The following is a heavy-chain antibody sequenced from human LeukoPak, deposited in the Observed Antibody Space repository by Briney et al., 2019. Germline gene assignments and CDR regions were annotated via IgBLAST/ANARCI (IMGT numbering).Heavy chain of an antibody. J-gene: IGHJ5*02. V-gene: IGHV4-31*03. CDR3: ARGGIQLWSNWFDP. CDR2: IYYSGST. CDR1: GGSISSGGYY. Sequence: PSETLSLTCTVSGGSISSGGYYWSWIRQHPGKGLEWIGYIYYSGSTYYNPSLKSRVTISVDTSKNQFSLKLSSVTAADTAVYYCARGGIQLWSNWFDPWGQGTLVTVSS. D-gene: IGHD5-18*01.